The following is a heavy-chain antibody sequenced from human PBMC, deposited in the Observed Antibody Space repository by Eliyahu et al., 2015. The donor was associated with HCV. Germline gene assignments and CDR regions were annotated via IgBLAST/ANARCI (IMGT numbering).Heavy chain of an antibody. V-gene: IGHV1-69*04. CDR2: IIPILGIA. J-gene: IGHJ4*01. Sequence: QVQLVQSGAEVKKPGSSVKVSCKASGGTFSSYAISWVRQAPGQGLEWMGRIIPILGIANYAQKFQGRVTITADKSTSTAYMELSSLRSEDTAVYYCARVGPPRHCTNGVCRIQYFDYWG. CDR3: ARVGPPRHCTNGVCRIQYFDY. CDR1: GGTFSSYA. D-gene: IGHD2-8*01.